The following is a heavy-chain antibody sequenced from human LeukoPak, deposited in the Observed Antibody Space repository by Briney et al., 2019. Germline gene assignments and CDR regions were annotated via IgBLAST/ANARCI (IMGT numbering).Heavy chain of an antibody. CDR1: GYTFTSYG. CDR2: ISAYNGNT. V-gene: IGHV1-18*01. D-gene: IGHD6-19*01. Sequence: ASVKVSCKASGYTFTSYGISWVRQAPGQGLEWMGWISAYNGNTNYAQKLQGRVTMTTDTSTSTAYMELRSLRSDDTAVYYCARYSGIAVAGLVDYWGQGTLVTVSS. J-gene: IGHJ4*02. CDR3: ARYSGIAVAGLVDY.